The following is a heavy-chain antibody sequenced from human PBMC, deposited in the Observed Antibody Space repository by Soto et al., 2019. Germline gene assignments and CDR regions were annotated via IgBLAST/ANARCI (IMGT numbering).Heavy chain of an antibody. J-gene: IGHJ4*02. CDR2: IYSGGST. Sequence: EVQLVETGGGLIQPGGSLRLSCAASGFTVSSNYMSWVRQAPGKGLEWVPVIYSGGSTYYADSVKGRFTISRDNSKNTLYLQMNSLRAEDTAVYYCAREARYSSSWEGNYWGQGTLVTVSS. D-gene: IGHD6-13*01. CDR3: AREARYSSSWEGNY. V-gene: IGHV3-53*02. CDR1: GFTVSSNY.